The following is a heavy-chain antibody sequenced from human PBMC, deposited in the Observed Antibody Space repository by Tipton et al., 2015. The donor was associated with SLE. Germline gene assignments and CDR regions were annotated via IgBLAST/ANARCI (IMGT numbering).Heavy chain of an antibody. Sequence: SLRLSCVASGFTFSQDWMTWVRQGPGKGLEWVGRIKSKTDGGTTDYAAPVKGRFTISRDDSKNTLYLQMNSLKTADTAVYYCTALKDRYAAKMWGQGTIVTVSS. CDR2: IKSKTDGGTT. CDR3: TALKDRYAAKM. J-gene: IGHJ3*01. CDR1: GFTFSQDW. D-gene: IGHD2-2*01. V-gene: IGHV3-15*01.